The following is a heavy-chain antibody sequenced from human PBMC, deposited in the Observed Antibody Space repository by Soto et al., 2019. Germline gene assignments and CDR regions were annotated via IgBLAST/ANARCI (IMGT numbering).Heavy chain of an antibody. CDR1: GGSISTYY. D-gene: IGHD3-3*01. J-gene: IGHJ4*02. CDR2: FYYSGST. Sequence: PSETLSLTCTVSGGSISTYYWSWIRQPPGKGLEWIGYFYYSGSTNYNPSLKSRVTISVDTSKNQFSLKLSSVTAADTAVYYCARGGWRHIDYWGQGTMVTVS. V-gene: IGHV4-59*08. CDR3: ARGGWRHIDY.